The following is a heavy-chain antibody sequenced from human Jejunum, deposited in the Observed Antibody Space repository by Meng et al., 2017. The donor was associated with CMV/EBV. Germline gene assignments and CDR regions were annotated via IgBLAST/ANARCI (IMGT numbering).Heavy chain of an antibody. CDR1: GVSIRSYF. V-gene: IGHV4-4*07. Sequence: LRQEWCPVLVKPSETLSHTCTVSGVSIRSYFWIWIRLPAGKGLEWIGRIYTSGSTNYHPSLKSRVTMSLDTPKNQFSLKLTSVTAADTALYFCARDGGLDCGGDCYFDHWGQGILVTVSS. CDR2: IYTSGST. D-gene: IGHD2-21*02. CDR3: ARDGGLDCGGDCYFDH. J-gene: IGHJ4*02.